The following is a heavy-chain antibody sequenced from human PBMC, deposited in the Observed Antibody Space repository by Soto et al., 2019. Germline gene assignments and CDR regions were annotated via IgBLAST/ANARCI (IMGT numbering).Heavy chain of an antibody. CDR2: IYWNGIE. CDR3: AHGDPLDFHY. J-gene: IGHJ4*02. Sequence: QITLKESGPALVKPTQTLTLTCTFSGFSLSSSGEAVGSIRQPPGKALAWLALIYWNGIERYSPSLKSRLTITKDTSKNQVVLTVTKMDPVDTATYFCAHGDPLDFHYWGQGTLVTVSP. D-gene: IGHD3-10*01. CDR1: GFSLSSSGEA. V-gene: IGHV2-5*01.